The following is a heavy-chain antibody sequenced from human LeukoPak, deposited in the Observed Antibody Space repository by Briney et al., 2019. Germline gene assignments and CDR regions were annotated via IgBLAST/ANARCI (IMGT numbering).Heavy chain of an antibody. CDR3: ARDRSSSWYYFDY. D-gene: IGHD6-13*01. V-gene: IGHV1-18*01. J-gene: IGHJ4*02. CDR2: ISAYNGAT. CDR1: GYTFTSYA. Sequence: APVKVSCKASGYTFTSYAISWVRPAPGQGLEWMGWISAYNGATKYAQKLQGRVTMTTDTSTSTAYVELRSLRSDDTAVYYCARDRSSSWYYFDYWGQGTLVTVSS.